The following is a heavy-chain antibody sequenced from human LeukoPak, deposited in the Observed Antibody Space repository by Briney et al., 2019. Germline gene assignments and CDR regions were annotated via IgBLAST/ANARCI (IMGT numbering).Heavy chain of an antibody. V-gene: IGHV3-33*01. CDR3: ARDDA. CDR2: TWYDGSNK. CDR1: GFTFSDYG. J-gene: IGHJ5*02. Sequence: GRSLRLSCAVSGFTFSDYGMQWVRQAPGKGLEWVAVTWYDGSNKNYADSVKGRFTISRDNSKNTLYLQMNSLRVEDTAVYYCARDDAWGQGTLVTVSS.